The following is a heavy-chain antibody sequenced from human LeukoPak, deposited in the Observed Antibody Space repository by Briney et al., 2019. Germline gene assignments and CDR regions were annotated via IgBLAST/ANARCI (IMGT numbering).Heavy chain of an antibody. CDR3: ARDGTSNWYFDS. CDR1: GFIFSDHY. J-gene: IGHJ4*02. Sequence: KPGGSLRLSCAASGFIFSDHYMSWIRQAPGKGLEWLSYSSSSGNTTHYADSVRGRFTISRDNAKNSLFLQMNSLRVEDTAIYYCARDGTSNWYFDSWGQGTLVTVAS. CDR2: SSSSGNTT. V-gene: IGHV3-11*01. D-gene: IGHD6-13*01.